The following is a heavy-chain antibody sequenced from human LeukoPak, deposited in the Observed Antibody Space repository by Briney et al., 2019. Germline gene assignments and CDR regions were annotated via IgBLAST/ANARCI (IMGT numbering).Heavy chain of an antibody. Sequence: GGSLRLSCAASGFTFSSYAMSWVRQAPGKGLEWVSTITSSGGNTYYADFVMGRFTISRDNSKNTLYLQMNSLRAEDTAVYYCAKARQYYDSDYWGQGTLVTVSS. D-gene: IGHD3-22*01. CDR2: ITSSGGNT. J-gene: IGHJ4*02. V-gene: IGHV3-23*01. CDR3: AKARQYYDSDY. CDR1: GFTFSSYA.